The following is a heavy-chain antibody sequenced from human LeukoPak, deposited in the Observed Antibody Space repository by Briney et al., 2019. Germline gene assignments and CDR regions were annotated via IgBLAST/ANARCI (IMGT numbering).Heavy chain of an antibody. CDR1: GFTFSNHA. Sequence: GGSLRLSCVTSGFTFSNHAMHWVRQGPGKGLEWVAVISDDGSSKFYADSVKGRFTIFRDNSKNTLFLQINSLRPVDTAVYYCARVDDLDAFDMWGQGTLVTVSS. J-gene: IGHJ3*02. CDR2: ISDDGSSK. V-gene: IGHV3-30*04. CDR3: ARVDDLDAFDM. D-gene: IGHD2-2*03.